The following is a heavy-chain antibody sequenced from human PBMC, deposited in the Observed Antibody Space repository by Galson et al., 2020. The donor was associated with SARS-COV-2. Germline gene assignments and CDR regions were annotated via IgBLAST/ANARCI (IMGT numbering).Heavy chain of an antibody. Sequence: SETLSLPCTVSGGSISSGDYYWSWIRQPPGKGLEWIGYIYYSGSTYYNPSLKSRVTISVDTSKNQFSLKLSSVTAADTAVYYCARYSSGWQEGIIDYWGQGTLVTVSS. CDR3: ARYSSGWQEGIIDY. J-gene: IGHJ4*02. V-gene: IGHV4-30-4*08. CDR2: IYYSGST. CDR1: GGSISSGDYY. D-gene: IGHD6-19*01.